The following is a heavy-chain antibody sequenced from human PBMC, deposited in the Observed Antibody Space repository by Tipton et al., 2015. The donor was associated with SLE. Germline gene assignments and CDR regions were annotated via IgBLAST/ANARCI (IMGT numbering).Heavy chain of an antibody. D-gene: IGHD5-24*01. Sequence: LSLTCTVSGGSISSYYWSWIRQPPGKGLEWIGYIYCSGSTNYNPSLKSRVTISVDTSKNQFSLKLSSVTAADTAVYYCASSRDPYGYFDLWGRGTLVTVSS. V-gene: IGHV4-59*08. CDR1: GGSISSYY. CDR2: IYCSGST. CDR3: ASSRDPYGYFDL. J-gene: IGHJ2*01.